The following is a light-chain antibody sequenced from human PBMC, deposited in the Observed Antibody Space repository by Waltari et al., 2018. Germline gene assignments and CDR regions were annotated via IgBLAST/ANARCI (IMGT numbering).Light chain of an antibody. J-gene: IGKJ2*01. CDR3: MQVLQTPHT. CDR2: IGS. CDR1: QSVLHSNGYNY. Sequence: DIVMTQSTLSLVVTPEEPASISCRSRQSVLHSNGYNYLDWYLQKPGQSPQLLIYIGSNRASGVPDRFSGSGSGTDFTLTISRVEAEDVGVYYCMQVLQTPHTFGQGTKLEIK. V-gene: IGKV2-28*01.